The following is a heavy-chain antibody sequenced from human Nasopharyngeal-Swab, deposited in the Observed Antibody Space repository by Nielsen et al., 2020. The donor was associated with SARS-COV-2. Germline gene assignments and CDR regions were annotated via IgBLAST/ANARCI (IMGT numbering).Heavy chain of an antibody. J-gene: IGHJ4*02. CDR2: INSFSTYI. CDR3: ARMADSSGWYIDY. CDR1: GFTFSTYS. D-gene: IGHD6-19*01. V-gene: IGHV3-21*01. Sequence: LSLTCAASGFTFSTYSMNWVRQAPGKGLEWVSSINSFSTYIYYADSVKGRFTISRDNAKNSLFLQLSSLRVEDSAVYYCARMADSSGWYIDYWGQGTLVTVSS.